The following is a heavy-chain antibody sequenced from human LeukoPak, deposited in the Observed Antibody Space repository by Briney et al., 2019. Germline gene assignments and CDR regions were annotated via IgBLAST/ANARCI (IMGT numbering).Heavy chain of an antibody. J-gene: IGHJ4*02. CDR1: GYTFTSYD. CDR2: MNPNSGNT. Sequence: ASLKVSCKASGYTFTSYDINWVRQATGQGLEWMGWMNPNSGNTGYAQKFQGRVTNTRNTSISTAYMELSSLRSENTAVYYCARTPNARGRHSYYFDYWGQGTLVSVSS. V-gene: IGHV1-8*03. D-gene: IGHD1-26*01. CDR3: ARTPNARGRHSYYFDY.